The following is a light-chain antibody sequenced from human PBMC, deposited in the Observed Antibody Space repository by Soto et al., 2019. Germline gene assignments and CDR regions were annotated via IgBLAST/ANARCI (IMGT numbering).Light chain of an antibody. CDR3: PLYKLLLLT. CDR2: GIS. J-gene: IGKJ4*01. V-gene: IGKV3-15*01. Sequence: ERSMTQTPATLSMSPGGIATLSCRASQSVGSSLAWYQQKPGQAPRLLIYGISTRATGLPGKFSGSGFGTEFTLTISSLQSEDLTLYYCPLYKLLLLTSCG. CDR1: QSVGSS.